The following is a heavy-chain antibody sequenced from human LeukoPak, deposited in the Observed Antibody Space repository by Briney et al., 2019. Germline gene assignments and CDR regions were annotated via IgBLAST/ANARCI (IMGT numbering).Heavy chain of an antibody. V-gene: IGHV1-2*02. J-gene: IGHJ5*02. Sequence: EASVKVSCKASGHTFTGYYMHWVRQAPGQGLEWMGWINPNSGGTNYAQKFQGRVTMTRDTSISTANMEPSRLRSDDTAVYYCARVRLYSSSFNWFDPWGQGTLVTVSS. CDR2: INPNSGGT. CDR1: GHTFTGYY. D-gene: IGHD6-13*01. CDR3: ARVRLYSSSFNWFDP.